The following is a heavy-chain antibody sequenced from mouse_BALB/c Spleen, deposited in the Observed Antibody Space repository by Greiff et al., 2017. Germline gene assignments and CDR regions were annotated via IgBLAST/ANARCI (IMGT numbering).Heavy chain of an antibody. CDR2: INPSTGYT. CDR1: GYTFTSYW. CDR3: ARRLLRHGRAMDY. D-gene: IGHD1-2*01. J-gene: IGHJ4*01. Sequence: QVQLKESGAELAKPGASVKMSCKASGYTFTSYWMHWVKQRPGQGLEWIGYINPSTGYTEYNQKFKDKATLTADKSSSTAYMQLSSLTSEDSAVYYCARRLLRHGRAMDYWGQGTSVTVSS. V-gene: IGHV1-7*01.